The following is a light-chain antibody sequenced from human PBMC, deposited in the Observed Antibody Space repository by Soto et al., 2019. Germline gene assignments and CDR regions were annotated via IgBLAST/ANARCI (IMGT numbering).Light chain of an antibody. V-gene: IGKV1-5*03. CDR2: KAS. CDR1: QSISSW. Sequence: DIQMTQSPSTLSASVGARVPITCRASQSISSWLAWYQQKPGKAPKLLIYKASSLESGVPSRFSGSGSGTEFTLTISSLQPDDFATYYCQHYNSYGTFGQGTKVDIK. CDR3: QHYNSYGT. J-gene: IGKJ1*01.